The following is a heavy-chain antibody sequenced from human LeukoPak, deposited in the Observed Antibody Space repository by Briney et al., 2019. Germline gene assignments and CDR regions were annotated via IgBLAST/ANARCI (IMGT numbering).Heavy chain of an antibody. Sequence: PGGSLRLSCAASGFTFSSYWMSWVRRAPGKGLEWVANIKQDGSEKYYVDSVKGRFTISRDNAKNSLYLQMNSLRAEDTAVYYCAGDERFLEWLHHYYYYYMDVWGKGTTVTVSS. D-gene: IGHD3-3*01. J-gene: IGHJ6*03. CDR3: AGDERFLEWLHHYYYYYMDV. CDR1: GFTFSSYW. CDR2: IKQDGSEK. V-gene: IGHV3-7*01.